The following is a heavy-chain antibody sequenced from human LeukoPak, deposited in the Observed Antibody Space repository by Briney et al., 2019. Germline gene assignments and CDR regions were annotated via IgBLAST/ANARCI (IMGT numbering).Heavy chain of an antibody. J-gene: IGHJ3*02. V-gene: IGHV1-2*02. CDR3: ACSTTVVEAFDI. CDR2: INPNSGGT. Sequence: ASVKVSCKASGYTFTGYYMHWVRQAPGQGLEWMGWINPNSGGTNYAQKFRGRVTMTRDTSISTAYMELSRLRSDDTAVYYCACSTTVVEAFDIWGQGTVVTVSS. CDR1: GYTFTGYY. D-gene: IGHD4-23*01.